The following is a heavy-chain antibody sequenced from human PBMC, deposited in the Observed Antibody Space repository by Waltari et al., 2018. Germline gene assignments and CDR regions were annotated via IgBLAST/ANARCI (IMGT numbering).Heavy chain of an antibody. CDR2: INHSGST. CDR3: ASLGIYSYGRFDY. CDR1: GGSFSGYY. J-gene: IGHJ4*02. Sequence: QVQLQQWGAGLLKPSETRSLTCAVYGGSFSGYYWSWIRQPPGKGLEWIGEINHSGSTNYNPSLKSRVTISVDTSKNHFSLKLNSVTAADTAVYFCASLGIYSYGRFDYWGQGTLVTVSS. D-gene: IGHD5-18*01. V-gene: IGHV4-34*01.